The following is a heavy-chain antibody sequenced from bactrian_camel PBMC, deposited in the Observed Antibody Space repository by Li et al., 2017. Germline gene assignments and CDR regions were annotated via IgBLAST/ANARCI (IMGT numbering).Heavy chain of an antibody. CDR2: IDSGGMT. V-gene: IGHV3S53*01. D-gene: IGHD2*01. CDR3: AADFVNKQLARYYDY. CDR1: GYTYNRNC. Sequence: VQLVESGGGSVQAGGSLRLSCAASGYTYNRNCMAWFRQAPGKEREGVARIDSGGMTTYAYSVSGRFVVSKDNDNNTLYLQMNSLKPDDTGMYFCAADFVNKQLARYYDYWGQGTQVTVS. J-gene: IGHJ4*01.